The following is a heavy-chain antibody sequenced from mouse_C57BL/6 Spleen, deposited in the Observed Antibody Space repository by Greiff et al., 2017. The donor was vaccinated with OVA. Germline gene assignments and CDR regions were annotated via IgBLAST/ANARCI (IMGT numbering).Heavy chain of an antibody. Sequence: VQLQQSGPELVKPGASVKISCKASGYAFSSSWMNWVKQRPGKGLEWIGRIYPGDGDTNYNGKFKGKATLTADKSSSTAYMQLSSLTSEDSAVYFCALNWGYAMDYWGQGTSVTVSS. CDR2: IYPGDGDT. V-gene: IGHV1-82*01. D-gene: IGHD4-1*01. J-gene: IGHJ4*01. CDR3: ALNWGYAMDY. CDR1: GYAFSSSW.